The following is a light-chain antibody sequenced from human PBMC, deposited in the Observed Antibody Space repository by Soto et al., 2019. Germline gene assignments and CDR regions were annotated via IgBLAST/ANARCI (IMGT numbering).Light chain of an antibody. V-gene: IGLV2-14*01. J-gene: IGLJ1*01. Sequence: QSGLAQPASVSGSPGQSITISCTGTSSDVGGYNYVSWYQHHPGKAPKLMIYEVSNRPSGVSNRFSGSKSGYTASLTISGLQAEDEADYYCNSYTTTSTYVFGTGTKVTVL. CDR1: SSDVGGYNY. CDR2: EVS. CDR3: NSYTTTSTYV.